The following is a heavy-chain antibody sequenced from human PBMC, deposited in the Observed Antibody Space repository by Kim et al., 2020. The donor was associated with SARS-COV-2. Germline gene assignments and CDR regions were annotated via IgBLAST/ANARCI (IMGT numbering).Heavy chain of an antibody. CDR1: GYTFTSYA. V-gene: IGHV7-4-1*02. Sequence: ASVKVSCKASGYTFTSYAMNWVRQAPGQGLEWMGWINTNTGNTTYAQGFTGRFVFSLDTSVSTAYLQISSLKAEDTAVYYCARVPIAAAGVINWFDPWGQGTLVTVSS. D-gene: IGHD6-13*01. CDR3: ARVPIAAAGVINWFDP. CDR2: INTNTGNT. J-gene: IGHJ5*02.